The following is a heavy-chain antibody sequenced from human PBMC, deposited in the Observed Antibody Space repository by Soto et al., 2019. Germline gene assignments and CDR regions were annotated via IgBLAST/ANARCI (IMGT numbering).Heavy chain of an antibody. Sequence: GGSLRLSCTASALTYVNAWMNWVRQAPGKGLEWVGRIKRTSDGGTTDYAAPVKGRFTISKDDSKNTVYLQMNSLRSEDTALYFLTADRASTTDYDITVWGQGTTVTVS. CDR3: TADRASTTDYDITV. CDR2: IKRTSDGGTT. V-gene: IGHV3-15*07. D-gene: IGHD1-26*01. CDR1: ALTYVNAW. J-gene: IGHJ6*02.